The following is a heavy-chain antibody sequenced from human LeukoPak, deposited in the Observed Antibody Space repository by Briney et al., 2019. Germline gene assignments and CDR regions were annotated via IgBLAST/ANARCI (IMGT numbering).Heavy chain of an antibody. CDR3: ARDGRRDGYNLTYAFDY. Sequence: PGGSLRLSCAASGFTVSSNYMSWVRQAPGKGLEWVSVIYGGGSTYYADSVKGRFTISRDNSKNTLYLQMNSLRAEDTAVYYCARDGRRDGYNLTYAFDYWGQGTLVTVSS. J-gene: IGHJ4*02. D-gene: IGHD5-24*01. V-gene: IGHV3-53*01. CDR1: GFTVSSNY. CDR2: IYGGGST.